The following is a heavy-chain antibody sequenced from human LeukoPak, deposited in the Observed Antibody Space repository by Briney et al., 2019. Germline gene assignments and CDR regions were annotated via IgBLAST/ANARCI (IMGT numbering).Heavy chain of an antibody. CDR2: ITGSGGST. Sequence: GGSLRLSCAASGFTFTSYWMTWVRQAPGSGLEWVSGITGSGGSTYYADSVKGRFTVSRDNSKTTLYLQMNSLRAEDTAVYYCAKGNWGERLDWYFDLWGRGTLVTVSS. CDR1: GFTFTSYW. CDR3: AKGNWGERLDWYFDL. V-gene: IGHV3-23*01. J-gene: IGHJ2*01. D-gene: IGHD1-26*01.